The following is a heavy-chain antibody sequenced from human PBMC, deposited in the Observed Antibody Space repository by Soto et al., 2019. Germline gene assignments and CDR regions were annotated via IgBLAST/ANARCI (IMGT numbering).Heavy chain of an antibody. J-gene: IGHJ5*02. CDR3: ARQIPARYSSSWYVRPWFDP. V-gene: IGHV4-59*08. D-gene: IGHD6-13*01. CDR1: GGSISSYY. Sequence: SETLSLTCTVSGGSISSYYWSWIRQPPGKGLEWIGYIYYSGSTNYNPSLKSRVTISVDTSKNQFSLKLSSVTAADTAVYYCARQIPARYSSSWYVRPWFDPWGQGTLVTVSS. CDR2: IYYSGST.